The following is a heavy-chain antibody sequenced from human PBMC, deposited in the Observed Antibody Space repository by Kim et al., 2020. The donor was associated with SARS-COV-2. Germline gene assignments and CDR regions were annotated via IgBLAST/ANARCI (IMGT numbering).Heavy chain of an antibody. V-gene: IGHV1-18*01. CDR2: ISGSNGAT. D-gene: IGHD2-8*01. CDR3: ARAHYSTNSPFFY. J-gene: IGHJ4*02. CDR1: GYTFSNYG. Sequence: ASVKVSCKASGYTFSNYGISWVRLAPGQGLEWMGWISGSNGATKYAQKFQGRVTMTTDTPADTAYMELRSLRSDDTALYYCARAHYSTNSPFFYWGQGTLVTVSS.